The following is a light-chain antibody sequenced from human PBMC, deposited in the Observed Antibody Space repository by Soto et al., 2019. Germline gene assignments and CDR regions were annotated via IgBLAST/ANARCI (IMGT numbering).Light chain of an antibody. CDR2: AAS. Sequence: EVVTTQSPATLSVSPGERATLSCRASQGLGTNLAWYQQKPDQAPRLLIYAASTRATGVPGRVSGSWSGTDFTLPIPSLQSEDFAFYYCQQYNHWPLTVGGGTTVDTK. CDR1: QGLGTN. CDR3: QQYNHWPLT. V-gene: IGKV3-15*01. J-gene: IGKJ4*01.